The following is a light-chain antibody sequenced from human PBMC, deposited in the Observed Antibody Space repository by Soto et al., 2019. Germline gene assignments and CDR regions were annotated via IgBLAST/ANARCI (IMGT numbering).Light chain of an antibody. CDR2: GAS. V-gene: IGKV3-20*01. Sequence: EIVLTQSPCTLSLSPGERATLSCRASQSVSSSYLAWYQQKPGQAPRLLIYGASSRSTGIPYRFSGSRSGPDFTPTIIRLEQPDFAVYYCPQYGSSPLTFGQGTKVEIK. J-gene: IGKJ1*01. CDR3: PQYGSSPLT. CDR1: QSVSSSY.